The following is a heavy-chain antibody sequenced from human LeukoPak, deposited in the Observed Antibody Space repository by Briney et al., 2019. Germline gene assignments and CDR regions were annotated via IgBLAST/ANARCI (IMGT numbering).Heavy chain of an antibody. V-gene: IGHV4-59*01. CDR3: ARDRGYDILTGYYLAFDI. J-gene: IGHJ3*02. Sequence: SETLSLTCTVSGGSLSSYYWSWIRQPPGKGLEWIGYIYYSGSTNYNPSLKSRVTISVDTSKNQFSLKLGSVTAADTAVYYCARDRGYDILTGYYLAFDIWGQGTMVTVSS. CDR1: GGSLSSYY. D-gene: IGHD3-9*01. CDR2: IYYSGST.